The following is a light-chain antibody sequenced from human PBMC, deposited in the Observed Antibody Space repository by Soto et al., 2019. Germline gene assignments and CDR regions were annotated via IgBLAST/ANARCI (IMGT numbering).Light chain of an antibody. J-gene: IGKJ4*01. CDR1: QDISNY. V-gene: IGKV1-33*01. Sequence: DIQMTQSPSSLSASVGDRVTITCQASQDISNYLNWYQQKPGKAPKLLIYDASNLETGVPSRFSGRGSGTDFTFTISSLQHEDIATYYCQQYDNLPLTFGGGTKVEIK. CDR3: QQYDNLPLT. CDR2: DAS.